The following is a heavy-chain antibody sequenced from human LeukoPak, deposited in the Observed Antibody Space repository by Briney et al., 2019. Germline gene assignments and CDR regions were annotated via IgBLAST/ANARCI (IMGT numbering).Heavy chain of an antibody. Sequence: HRASVKVSCKASGGTFSSYAISWVRQAPGQGLEWMGGIIPIFGTANYAQKFQGRVTITADESTSTAYTELSSLRSEDTAVYYCARDPEWELQTNWFDPWGQGTLVTVSS. CDR2: IIPIFGTA. D-gene: IGHD1-26*01. CDR3: ARDPEWELQTNWFDP. CDR1: GGTFSSYA. V-gene: IGHV1-69*13. J-gene: IGHJ5*02.